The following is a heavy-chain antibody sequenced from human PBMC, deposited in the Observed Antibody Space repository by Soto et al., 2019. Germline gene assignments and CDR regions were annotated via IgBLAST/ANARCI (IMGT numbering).Heavy chain of an antibody. D-gene: IGHD3-22*01. J-gene: IGHJ4*02. V-gene: IGHV3-23*01. CDR3: AKDDDYDSSGYPGGYFDY. CDR1: GFTFSSYA. CDR2: ISGSGGST. Sequence: EVQLLESGGGLVQPGGSLRLSCAASGFTFSSYAMSWVRQAPGQGREWVSAISGSGGSTYYADSVKGRFTISRGNSKNTLYLQMNSLRAEDTAIYYCAKDDDYDSSGYPGGYFDYWCQGSLVTVSS.